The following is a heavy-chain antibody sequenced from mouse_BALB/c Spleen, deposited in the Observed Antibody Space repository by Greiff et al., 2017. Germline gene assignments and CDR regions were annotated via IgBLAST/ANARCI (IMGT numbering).Heavy chain of an antibody. J-gene: IGHJ2*01. CDR2: INPSNGRT. CDR1: GYTFTSYW. CDR3: ARGGFTTATLFDY. Sequence: VQLQQSGAELVKPGASVKLSCKASGYTFTSYWMHWVKQRPGQGLEWIGEINPSNGRTNYNEKFKSKATLTVDKSSSTAYMQLSSLTSEDSAVYYCARGGFTTATLFDYWGQGTTLTVSS. V-gene: IGHV1S81*02. D-gene: IGHD1-2*01.